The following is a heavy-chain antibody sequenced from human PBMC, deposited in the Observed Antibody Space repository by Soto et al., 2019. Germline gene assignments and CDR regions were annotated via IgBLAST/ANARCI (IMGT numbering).Heavy chain of an antibody. D-gene: IGHD6-19*01. Sequence: ASVKVSCKASGYTFTGYYMHWVRQAPGQGLEWMGWINPNSGGTNYAQKFQGRVTMTRDTSISTAYMELSRLRSDDTAVYYCARGRIAVAGRLGYWGQGTMVTVSS. CDR3: ARGRIAVAGRLGY. V-gene: IGHV1-2*02. CDR2: INPNSGGT. CDR1: GYTFTGYY. J-gene: IGHJ4*02.